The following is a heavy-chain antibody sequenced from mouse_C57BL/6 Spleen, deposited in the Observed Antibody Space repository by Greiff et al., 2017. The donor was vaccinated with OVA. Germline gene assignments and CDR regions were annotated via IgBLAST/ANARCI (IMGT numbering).Heavy chain of an antibody. J-gene: IGHJ4*01. D-gene: IGHD2-1*01. CDR2: ISYDGSN. CDR3: AREGNYGDYAMDY. Sequence: LQQSGPGLVKPSQSLSLSCSVTGYSITSGYYWNWIRQFPGNKLEWIGYISYDGSNNYNPSLKNRISITRDTSKNQFFLKLNSVTTEDTATYYCAREGNYGDYAMDYWGQVTSVTVSS. CDR1: GYSITSGYY. V-gene: IGHV3-6*01.